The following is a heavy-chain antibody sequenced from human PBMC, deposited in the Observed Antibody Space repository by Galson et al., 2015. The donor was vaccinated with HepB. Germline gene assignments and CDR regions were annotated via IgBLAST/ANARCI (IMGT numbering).Heavy chain of an antibody. CDR1: GFSFINSG. D-gene: IGHD3-10*01. V-gene: IGHV3-23*01. CDR2: IGGNGGNR. Sequence: SLRLSCAASGFSFINSGMSWVRQAPGKGLEWVSVIGGNGGNRHYADSVKGRFTISRDNSKDTLFLQMNSLRAEDAAIYYCVANQDAPGSYFFFHFWGQGTLVTVSS. J-gene: IGHJ4*02. CDR3: VANQDAPGSYFFFHF.